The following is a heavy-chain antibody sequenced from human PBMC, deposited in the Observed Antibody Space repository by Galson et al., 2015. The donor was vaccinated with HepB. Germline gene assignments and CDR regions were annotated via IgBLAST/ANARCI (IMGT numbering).Heavy chain of an antibody. D-gene: IGHD2-2*01. CDR1: GFTFSSYG. J-gene: IGHJ6*04. Sequence: SLRLSCAASGFTFSSYGMNWVRQAPGKGLEWVSSISTSSLYIYYADSVKGRFTISRDNAKNSLYLQMNSLRAEDTALYYCAKGLDIVVVPAAITVWGKGTTVTVSS. V-gene: IGHV3-21*04. CDR2: ISTSSLYI. CDR3: AKGLDIVVVPAAITV.